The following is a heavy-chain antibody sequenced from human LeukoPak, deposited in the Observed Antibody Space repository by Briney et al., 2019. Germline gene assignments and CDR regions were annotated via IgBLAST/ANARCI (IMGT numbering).Heavy chain of an antibody. CDR1: GYTFTSYY. Sequence: ASVKDSCKASGYTFTSYYMHWVRQAPGQGLEWMGIINPSGGSTSYAQKFQGRVTMTRDTSTTTVYMELSSLRSEDTAVYYCARDLTGATGYWGQGTTVTVSS. CDR2: INPSGGST. D-gene: IGHD1-26*01. V-gene: IGHV1-46*01. CDR3: ARDLTGATGY. J-gene: IGHJ6*02.